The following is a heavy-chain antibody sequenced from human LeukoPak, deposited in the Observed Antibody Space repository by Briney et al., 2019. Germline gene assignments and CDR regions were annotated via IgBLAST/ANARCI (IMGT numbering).Heavy chain of an antibody. Sequence: SVKVSCKASGGTFSSYAISWVRQAPGQGLEWMGGIIPIFGTANYAQKFQGRVTITTDESTSTAYMELSSLRSEDTAVYYCARVACNYYGSGRSGYYFDYWGQGTLVTVSS. CDR3: ARVACNYYGSGRSGYYFDY. CDR1: GGTFSSYA. V-gene: IGHV1-69*05. J-gene: IGHJ4*02. D-gene: IGHD3-10*01. CDR2: IIPIFGTA.